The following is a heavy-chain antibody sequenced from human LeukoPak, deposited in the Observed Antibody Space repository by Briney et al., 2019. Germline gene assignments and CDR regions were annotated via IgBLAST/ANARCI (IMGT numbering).Heavy chain of an antibody. CDR3: THSSGWTTDF. CDR1: GFSLSDTAVG. Sequence: SGPTLVNPTQTLTLTCTFSGFSLSDTAVGVHWIRRPPGKALEWLALVYWNDDNKYSPSLRSRLTVTKDSSKNQVVLTMTNMDPVGTATYYCTHSSGWTTDFWGQGILVTVSS. J-gene: IGHJ4*02. V-gene: IGHV2-5*01. D-gene: IGHD6-19*01. CDR2: VYWNDDN.